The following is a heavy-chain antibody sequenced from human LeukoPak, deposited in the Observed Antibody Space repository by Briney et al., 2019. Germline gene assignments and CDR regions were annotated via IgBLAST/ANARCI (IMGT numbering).Heavy chain of an antibody. CDR3: AKWGDYDVLTGYYDSDY. CDR2: VSGRDTST. J-gene: IGHJ4*02. D-gene: IGHD3-9*01. CDR1: GFTFSNYA. Sequence: GGSLRLSCAASGFTFSNYAMSWVRQAPGKGLEWVSAVSGRDTSTYYTDSVKGRFTISRDNSKNTLYLQMNSLSAEDTAIYYCAKWGDYDVLTGYYDSDYWGRGTLVTVSS. V-gene: IGHV3-23*01.